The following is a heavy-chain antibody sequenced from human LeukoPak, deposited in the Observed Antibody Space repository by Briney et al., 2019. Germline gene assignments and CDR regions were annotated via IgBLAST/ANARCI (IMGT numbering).Heavy chain of an antibody. V-gene: IGHV1-8*01. D-gene: IGHD3-10*01. Sequence: ASVKVSCKASGYSFTSYDINWVRQATGQGLEWMGWMNPDSGNTGYAQKFQGRVTMTRDTSISTAYMELSGLRSDDTAVYYCAKSTMGTRRINDLWGRGTLVTVSS. CDR2: MNPDSGNT. CDR3: AKSTMGTRRINDL. J-gene: IGHJ5*02. CDR1: GYSFTSYD.